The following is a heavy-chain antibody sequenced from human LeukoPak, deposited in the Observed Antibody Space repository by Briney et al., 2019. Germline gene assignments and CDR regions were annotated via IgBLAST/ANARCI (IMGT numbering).Heavy chain of an antibody. CDR3: AKRVVIRSTDYFYYCIHV. Sequence: QTGGSLRLSCEPSGFSFSDYGMHWVRQAPGKGLEWVAFIRYNGDNKYYADSVKGRFTVSRDNSQSTLYLQMNSLRVEDTAVYYCAKRVVIRSTDYFYYCIHVWGKGTTVTVSS. D-gene: IGHD3-3*01. J-gene: IGHJ6*03. CDR1: GFSFSDYG. V-gene: IGHV3-30*02. CDR2: IRYNGDNK.